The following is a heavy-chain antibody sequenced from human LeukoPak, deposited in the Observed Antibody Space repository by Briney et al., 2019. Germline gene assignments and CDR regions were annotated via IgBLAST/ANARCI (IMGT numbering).Heavy chain of an antibody. Sequence: GGSLRLSCAASGFTFSSSWMNWVRQAPGKGLQWVGNINPEGSQTRFVDSVMGRFTVSKDNAKNALYLQMNNLRVEDTAVFYCAAWTDRGYNFWGQGTVVTVSS. CDR3: AAWTDRGYNF. CDR2: INPEGSQT. V-gene: IGHV3-7*01. J-gene: IGHJ4*02. CDR1: GFTFSSSW. D-gene: IGHD5-24*01.